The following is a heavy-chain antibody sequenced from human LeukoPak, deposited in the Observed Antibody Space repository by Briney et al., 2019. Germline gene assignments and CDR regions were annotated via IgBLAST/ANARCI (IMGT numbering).Heavy chain of an antibody. V-gene: IGHV4-59*12. Sequence: SGTLSLTCTVSGGSLSSYYWSWIRQPPGKGLEWIGYIYYSGSTNYNPSLKSRVTISVDTSKNQFSLKLSSVTAAGTAVYYCARDYQGGYGDKTVDYWGQGTLVTVSS. D-gene: IGHD5-18*01. J-gene: IGHJ4*01. CDR1: GGSLSSYY. CDR3: ARDYQGGYGDKTVDY. CDR2: IYYSGST.